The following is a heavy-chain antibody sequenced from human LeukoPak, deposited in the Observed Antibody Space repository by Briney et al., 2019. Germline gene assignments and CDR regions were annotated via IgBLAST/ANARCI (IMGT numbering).Heavy chain of an antibody. CDR3: ARDRYSGSYGGVDY. V-gene: IGHV4-39*07. J-gene: IGHJ4*02. Sequence: SETLSLTCTVSGGSISSSSYYWGWIRQPPGKGLEWIGSIYYSGSTYYNPSLKSRVTISVDTSKNQFSLKLSSVTAADTAVYYCARDRYSGSYGGVDYWGQGTLVTVSS. CDR1: GGSISSSSYY. CDR2: IYYSGST. D-gene: IGHD1-26*01.